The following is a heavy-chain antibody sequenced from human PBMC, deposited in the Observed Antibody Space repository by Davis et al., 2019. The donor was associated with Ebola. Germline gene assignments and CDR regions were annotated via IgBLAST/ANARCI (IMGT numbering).Heavy chain of an antibody. CDR2: IKQDGSEK. D-gene: IGHD6-19*01. J-gene: IGHJ4*02. V-gene: IGHV3-7*01. CDR1: GFTFSSYW. Sequence: GGSLRLSCAASGFTFSSYWMSWVRQAPGKGLEWVANIKQDGSEKYYVDSVKGRFTISRDNAKNSLYLQMNSLRDEDTAVYYCARELYSSGWYYFDYWGQGTLVTVSS. CDR3: ARELYSSGWYYFDY.